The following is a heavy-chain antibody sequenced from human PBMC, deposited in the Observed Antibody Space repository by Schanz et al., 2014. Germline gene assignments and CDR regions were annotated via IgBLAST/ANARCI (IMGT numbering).Heavy chain of an antibody. V-gene: IGHV3-21*04. J-gene: IGHJ2*01. D-gene: IGHD2-21*01. CDR3: AKGQGAVINNWYFDL. Sequence: EVQLVESGGGLVRPGDSLRLSCAASGFTFSSYNINWVRQAPGKGLEYISSISPSSSYIYYADSVKGRFTISRDNAKNSLYLQMNSLSADDTAVYYCAKGQGAVINNWYFDLWGRGTLVTVSS. CDR1: GFTFSSYN. CDR2: ISPSSSYI.